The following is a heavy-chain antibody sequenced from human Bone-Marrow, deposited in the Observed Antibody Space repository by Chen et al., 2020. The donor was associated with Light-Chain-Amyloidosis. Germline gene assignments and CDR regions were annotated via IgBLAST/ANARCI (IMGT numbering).Heavy chain of an antibody. CDR1: GYSISSGYY. Sequence: QVQLQESGPGLVKPSETLSLTCDVSGYSISSGYYWGWIRQPPGKGLEWIAGIYHGGNSYYNPSLKSRVTISVDTSKNQFSLRLTSVTAADTAVYYCGRYELLVPAYWGQGTLVTVSS. CDR3: GRYELLVPAY. D-gene: IGHD3-10*01. V-gene: IGHV4-38-2*01. J-gene: IGHJ4*02. CDR2: IYHGGNS.